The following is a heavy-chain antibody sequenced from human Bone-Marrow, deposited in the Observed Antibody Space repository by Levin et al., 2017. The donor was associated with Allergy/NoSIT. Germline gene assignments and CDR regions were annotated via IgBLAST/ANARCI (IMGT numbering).Heavy chain of an antibody. J-gene: IGHJ4*02. CDR2: IYYSGST. V-gene: IGHV4-39*01. Sequence: SETLSLTCTVSGGSISSSSYYWGWIRQPPGKGLEWIGSIYYSGSTYYNPSLKSRVTISVDTSKNQFSLKLSSVTAADTAVYYCARMYSSSSSDYWGQGTLVTVSS. CDR1: GGSISSSSYY. D-gene: IGHD6-13*01. CDR3: ARMYSSSSSDY.